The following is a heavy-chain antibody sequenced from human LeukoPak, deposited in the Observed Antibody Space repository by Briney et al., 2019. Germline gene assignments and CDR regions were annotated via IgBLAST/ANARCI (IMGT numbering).Heavy chain of an antibody. Sequence: GGSLRLSCAASGFTFSDSYMSWIRQAPGEGLDWLACISSSGHTIYYAESERGRFTISRDNAKNSLYLQLNSLRPEDTAVYYCAQTGRNNYFDSWGQGTLVTVSS. J-gene: IGHJ5*01. CDR1: GFTFSDSY. V-gene: IGHV3-11*01. CDR3: AQTGRNNYFDS. CDR2: ISSSGHTI.